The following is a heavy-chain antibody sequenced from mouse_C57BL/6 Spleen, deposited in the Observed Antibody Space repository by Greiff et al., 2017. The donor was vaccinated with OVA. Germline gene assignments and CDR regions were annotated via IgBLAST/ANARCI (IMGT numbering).Heavy chain of an antibody. Sequence: QVQLQQSGAELMKPGASVKLSCKASGYTFTGYWINWVKQRPGHGLEWIGEILPGSGSTNYNEKFKGKATLTADTSSNTAYMQLSSLTTEDAAISYCAGAYYGNWDAYWYFDDWGKGTTVTVSS. D-gene: IGHD2-10*01. CDR1: GYTFTGYW. J-gene: IGHJ1*03. V-gene: IGHV1-9*01. CDR2: ILPGSGST. CDR3: AGAYYGNWDAYWYFDD.